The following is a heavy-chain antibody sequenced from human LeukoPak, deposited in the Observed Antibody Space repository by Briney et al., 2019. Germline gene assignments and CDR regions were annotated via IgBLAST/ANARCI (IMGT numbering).Heavy chain of an antibody. CDR2: IYYSGST. Sequence: SETLSLTCTVSGGSISSYYWSWIRQPPGKGLEWIGYIYYSGSTNYNPSLKSRVTISVDTSKNQFSLKLSSVTAADTAVYYCARHPYYYDSLDAFDIWGQGTMVTVSS. CDR3: ARHPYYYDSLDAFDI. J-gene: IGHJ3*02. D-gene: IGHD3-22*01. CDR1: GGSISSYY. V-gene: IGHV4-59*08.